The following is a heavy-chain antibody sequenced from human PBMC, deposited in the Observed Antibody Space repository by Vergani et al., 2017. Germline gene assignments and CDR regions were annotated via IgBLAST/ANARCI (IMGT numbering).Heavy chain of an antibody. CDR1: GDSIISSTYY. CDR2: IYTTGST. J-gene: IGHJ4*02. V-gene: IGHV4-61*02. D-gene: IGHD3-16*01. Sequence: QVQLQESGPGLVKPSQTLSLICSVSGDSIISSTYYWSWTRQPAGKGLEYIGRIYTTGSTNYNPSLKSRVTISVDTSKNQFSLNLSSVTAADTAMYYCARGYYGRGDNWGQGTLVTVSS. CDR3: ARGYYGRGDN.